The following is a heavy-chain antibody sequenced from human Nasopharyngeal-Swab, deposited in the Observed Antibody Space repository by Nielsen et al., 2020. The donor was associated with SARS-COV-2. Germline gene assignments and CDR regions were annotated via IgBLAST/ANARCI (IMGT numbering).Heavy chain of an antibody. CDR3: ARPTTLGYYYGMDV. Sequence: RQAPGKGLERFGEINHSGSTNYNPSLKSRVTISVDTSKNQFSLKLSSVTAADTAVYYCARPTTLGYYYGMDVWGQGTTVTVSS. V-gene: IGHV4-34*01. CDR2: INHSGST. J-gene: IGHJ6*02. D-gene: IGHD1-14*01.